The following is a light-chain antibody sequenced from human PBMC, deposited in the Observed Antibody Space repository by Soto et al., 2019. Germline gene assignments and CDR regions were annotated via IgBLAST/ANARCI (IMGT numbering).Light chain of an antibody. CDR3: SSYAGNTVYV. Sequence: QSALTQPPSASGSPGQSVTISCTGTSSDVGGYNYVSWYQQHPGKSPKLIIYQVSKRPSGVPDRFSGSKSGNTASLTVSGLQAEDEADYYCSSYAGNTVYVFGTGTKLTVL. J-gene: IGLJ1*01. CDR2: QVS. CDR1: SSDVGGYNY. V-gene: IGLV2-8*01.